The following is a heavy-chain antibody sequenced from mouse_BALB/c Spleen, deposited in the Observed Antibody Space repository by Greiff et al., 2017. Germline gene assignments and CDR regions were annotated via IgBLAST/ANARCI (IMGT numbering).Heavy chain of an antibody. CDR3: ARDDGYYYWYFDV. CDR2: ISYDGSN. D-gene: IGHD2-3*01. CDR1: GYSITSGYY. V-gene: IGHV3-6*02. J-gene: IGHJ1*01. Sequence: VQLKESGPSLVKPSQTLSLTCSVTGYSITSGYYWNWIRQFPGNKLEWMGYISYDGSNNYNPSLKNRISITRDTSKNQFFLKLNSVTTEDTATYYCARDDGYYYWYFDVWGAGTTVTVSS.